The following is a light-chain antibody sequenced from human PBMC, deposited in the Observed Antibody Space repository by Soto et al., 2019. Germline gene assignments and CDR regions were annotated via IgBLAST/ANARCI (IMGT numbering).Light chain of an antibody. CDR1: QSVSSN. Sequence: EIVMTQSPATLSVSPGERATLSCRASQSVSSNLDWYQQKPGQAPRLLIYGAYTRAAGIPARFSGSGSGTEFTLTISSLQSEDFAVYYCQQYNNWWTFGQGTKVEIK. J-gene: IGKJ1*01. V-gene: IGKV3-15*01. CDR3: QQYNNWWT. CDR2: GAY.